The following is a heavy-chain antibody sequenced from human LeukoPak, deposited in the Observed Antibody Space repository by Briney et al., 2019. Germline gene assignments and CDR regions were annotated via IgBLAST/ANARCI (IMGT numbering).Heavy chain of an antibody. D-gene: IGHD1-26*01. J-gene: IGHJ4*02. Sequence: GASVKVSCKASGYTFTSYYMHWVRQAPGQGLEWMGWINPNSGGTNYAQKFQGRVTMTRDTSISTAYMELSRLRSDDTAVYYCARALSGSYFRDFDYWGQGTLVTVSS. CDR3: ARALSGSYFRDFDY. CDR1: GYTFTSYY. CDR2: INPNSGGT. V-gene: IGHV1-2*02.